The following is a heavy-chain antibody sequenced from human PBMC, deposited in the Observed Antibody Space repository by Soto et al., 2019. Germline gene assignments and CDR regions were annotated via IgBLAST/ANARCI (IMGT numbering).Heavy chain of an antibody. CDR1: GASISSSDYY. Sequence: SETLSLTCTVSGASISSSDYYWAWIRQPPGKGLEWLASIYYRGRTYYNPSLKSRVTISADTSKNHFSLELSSVTAADTSLYYCAPHEGYRYGAPSGAFDIWGLGTMVTVPS. D-gene: IGHD5-18*01. CDR2: IYYRGRT. V-gene: IGHV4-39*02. CDR3: APHEGYRYGAPSGAFDI. J-gene: IGHJ3*02.